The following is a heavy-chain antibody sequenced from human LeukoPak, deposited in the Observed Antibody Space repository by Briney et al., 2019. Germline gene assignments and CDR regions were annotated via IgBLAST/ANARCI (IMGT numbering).Heavy chain of an antibody. J-gene: IGHJ4*02. V-gene: IGHV3-30-3*01. D-gene: IGHD3-3*01. Sequence: GGSLRLSCAASGFTFSGYAMHWVRQAPGKGLEWVAVISYDGSNDYYADSVKGRFTISRDNSKNTLYLQMNSLKPEDTAVYYCAKELVKEWLASGYWGQGTLVTVSS. CDR3: AKELVKEWLASGY. CDR1: GFTFSGYA. CDR2: ISYDGSND.